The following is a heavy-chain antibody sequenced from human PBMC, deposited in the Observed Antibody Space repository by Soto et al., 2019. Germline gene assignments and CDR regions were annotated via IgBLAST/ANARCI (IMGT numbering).Heavy chain of an antibody. CDR3: ARDGGSHGPSYFDS. CDR1: GSTFSNYG. V-gene: IGHV3-33*01. D-gene: IGHD3-16*01. CDR2: IWYDGSNK. Sequence: VPLVASGGGVVQPGRSLRLSCAASGSTFSNYGMHWVRQAPGKGPEWVAVIWYDGSNKYYGESVKGRFSISRDNSKNTLYLDINSLRPEDTAVYYCARDGGSHGPSYFDSWGQGSLVIVSS. J-gene: IGHJ4*02.